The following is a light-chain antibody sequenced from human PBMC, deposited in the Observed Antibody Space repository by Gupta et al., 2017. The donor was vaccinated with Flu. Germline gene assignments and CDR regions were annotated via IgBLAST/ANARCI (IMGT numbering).Light chain of an antibody. CDR2: QDS. CDR1: KLGDKY. J-gene: IGLJ3*02. Sequence: SYMLTQPLSVSVSPGQTASITCSGDKLGDKYACWYQQKPGQSPVLVIYQDSKRPSGIPERFSGSNSGNTATLTISGTQAMDEADYYCQAWDSSTAWVFGGGTKLTVL. V-gene: IGLV3-1*01. CDR3: QAWDSSTAWV.